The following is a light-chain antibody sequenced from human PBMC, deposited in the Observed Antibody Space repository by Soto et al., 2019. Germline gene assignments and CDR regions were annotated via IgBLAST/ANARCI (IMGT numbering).Light chain of an antibody. CDR1: QSVRSN. J-gene: IGKJ3*01. V-gene: IGKV3-15*01. CDR2: DAS. Sequence: EIVMTQSPATLSVSPGERATLSCRASQSVRSNYLAWYQQKPGQAPRLLIYDASTRATGIPARFSGSGSGTEFTLTINSLQSEDLAAYFCQQYSDWPLTFGPGTKVDI. CDR3: QQYSDWPLT.